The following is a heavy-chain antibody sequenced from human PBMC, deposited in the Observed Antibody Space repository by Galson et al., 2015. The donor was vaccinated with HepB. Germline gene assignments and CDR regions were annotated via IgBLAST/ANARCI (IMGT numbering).Heavy chain of an antibody. Sequence: QVQLQESGPGLVKPSETLSLTCTVSGGSISSYYWSWIRQPPGKGLEWIGYIYYSGSTNYNPSLKSRVTISVDTSKNQFSLKLSSVTAADTAVYYCAREAARWWYGSGWYFDLWGRGTLVTVSS. CDR2: IYYSGST. CDR3: AREAARWWYGSGWYFDL. CDR1: GGSISSYY. J-gene: IGHJ2*01. D-gene: IGHD3-10*01. V-gene: IGHV4-59*01.